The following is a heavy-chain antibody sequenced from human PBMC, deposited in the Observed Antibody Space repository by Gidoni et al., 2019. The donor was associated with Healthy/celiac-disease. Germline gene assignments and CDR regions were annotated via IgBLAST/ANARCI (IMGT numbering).Heavy chain of an antibody. CDR2: IIPIFGTA. Sequence: QVQLVQSGAEVKKPGSSVKVSCKASGGTFSSYAISWVRQAPGQGLEWMGGIIPIFGTANYAQKFQGRVTITADESTSTAYMELSSLRSEDTAVYYCARGRRQFGELLYYFDYWGQGTLVTVSS. V-gene: IGHV1-69*01. D-gene: IGHD3-10*01. CDR1: GGTFSSYA. CDR3: ARGRRQFGELLYYFDY. J-gene: IGHJ4*02.